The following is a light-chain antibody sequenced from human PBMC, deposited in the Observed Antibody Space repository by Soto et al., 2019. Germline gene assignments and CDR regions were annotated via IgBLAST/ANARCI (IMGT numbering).Light chain of an antibody. V-gene: IGKV3-15*01. CDR3: QQYNSWPRT. CDR1: QSVGSS. Sequence: EVLMTQSPATLSVSPGERATLSCRASQSVGSSLAWYQRKPGQAPRLLIYGASTRATGIPATFSGSGSGTEFTLTISSLQSEDFSVYYCQQYNSWPRTFGGGTKVDIK. CDR2: GAS. J-gene: IGKJ4*01.